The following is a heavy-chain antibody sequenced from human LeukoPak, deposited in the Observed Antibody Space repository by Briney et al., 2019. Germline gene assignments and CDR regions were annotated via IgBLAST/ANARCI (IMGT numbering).Heavy chain of an antibody. J-gene: IGHJ4*02. CDR1: GFTFSSYG. CDR2: IWYDGSNK. Sequence: GGSLRLSCAASGFTFSSYGMHWVRQAPGKGLEWVAVIWYDGSNKYYADSVKGRFTISRDNSKNTLYLQMNSLRAEDTAVYYCARDQVGATVGLIDYWGQGTLVTVSP. V-gene: IGHV3-33*01. D-gene: IGHD1-26*01. CDR3: ARDQVGATVGLIDY.